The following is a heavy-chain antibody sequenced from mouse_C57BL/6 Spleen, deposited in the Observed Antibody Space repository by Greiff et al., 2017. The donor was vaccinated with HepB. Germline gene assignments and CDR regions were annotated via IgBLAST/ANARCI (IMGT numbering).Heavy chain of an antibody. J-gene: IGHJ4*01. V-gene: IGHV5-4*01. CDR3: ARPGSSHLYAMDY. CDR1: GFTFSSYA. D-gene: IGHD1-1*01. Sequence: EVQGVESGGGLVKPGGSLKLSCAASGFTFSSYAMSWVRQTPEKRLEWVATISDGGSYTYYPDNGKGRFTISRDNAKNNLYLQMTHLKSEDTAMYYCARPGSSHLYAMDYWGQGTSVTVSS. CDR2: ISDGGSYT.